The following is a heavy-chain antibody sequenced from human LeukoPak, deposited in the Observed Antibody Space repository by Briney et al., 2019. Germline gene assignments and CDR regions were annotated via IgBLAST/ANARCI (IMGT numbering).Heavy chain of an antibody. CDR3: ARDRVNIVVVSASEY. Sequence: GGSLRLSCAASGFSFYNYAMTWVRQAPGKGLEWVSSITSSGTYIYYADSVKGRFTISRDNAKNSLYLQMNSLRAEDTAVYYCARDRVNIVVVSASEYWGQGTLVTVSS. D-gene: IGHD2-21*01. CDR1: GFSFYNYA. CDR2: ITSSGTYI. J-gene: IGHJ4*02. V-gene: IGHV3-21*01.